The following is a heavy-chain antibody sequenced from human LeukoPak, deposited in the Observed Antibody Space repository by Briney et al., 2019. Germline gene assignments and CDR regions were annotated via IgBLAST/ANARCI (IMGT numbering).Heavy chain of an antibody. CDR3: ARSLPGAIGAADF. CDR2: INHSGST. J-gene: IGHJ4*02. D-gene: IGHD6-13*01. V-gene: IGHV4-59*01. Sequence: SETLSLTCNVSGGSISSYYWSWIRQPAGKGLEWIGEINHSGSTNYNPSLKSRLTISVDTSKNHFSLKVTSMTTADTGVYYCARSLPGAIGAADFWGQGTLVTVSS. CDR1: GGSISSYY.